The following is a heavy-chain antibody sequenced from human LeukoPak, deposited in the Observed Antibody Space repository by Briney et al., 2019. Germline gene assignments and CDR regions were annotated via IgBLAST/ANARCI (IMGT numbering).Heavy chain of an antibody. CDR2: ISSSGSTI. CDR1: GFTFSDYY. J-gene: IGHJ4*02. V-gene: IGHV3-11*01. CDR3: AGIEYSSSWYYFDY. D-gene: IGHD6-13*01. Sequence: GGSLRLSCAASGFTFSDYYMSWIRQAPGKGLEWVSYISSSGSTIYYADSVKGRFTISRDNAKNSLYLQMNSLRAEDTAVYYCAGIEYSSSWYYFDYWGQGTLVTVSS.